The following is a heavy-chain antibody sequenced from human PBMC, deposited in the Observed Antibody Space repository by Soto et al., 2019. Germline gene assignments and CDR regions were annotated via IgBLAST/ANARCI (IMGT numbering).Heavy chain of an antibody. V-gene: IGHV1-3*01. CDR3: ARGGYYDSSGSRNFHYYGLDV. CDR2: INAGNDYT. Sequence: GASVKVSCKASGYTFTSYAMHWVRQAPGQRLEWIGWINAGNDYTFYEQKFQGRVTMSTDTSTRTAYMELRSLRSDDTAVYYCARGGYYDSSGSRNFHYYGLDVWGQGTTVTVSS. J-gene: IGHJ6*01. CDR1: GYTFTSYA. D-gene: IGHD3-22*01.